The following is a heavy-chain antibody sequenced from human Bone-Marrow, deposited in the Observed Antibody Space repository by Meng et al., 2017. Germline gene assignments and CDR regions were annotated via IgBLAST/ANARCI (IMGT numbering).Heavy chain of an antibody. CDR3: ARAWNYYDSSGYYYYFDY. Sequence: RAEVGAEVKKPGSSVKVSCKASGGTFSSYAISWVRQAPGQGLEWMGGIIPIFGTANYAQKFQGRVTITADKSTSTAYMELSSLRSEDTAVYYCARAWNYYDSSGYYYYFDYWGQGTLVTVSS. J-gene: IGHJ4*02. D-gene: IGHD3-22*01. V-gene: IGHV1-69*06. CDR2: IIPIFGTA. CDR1: GGTFSSYA.